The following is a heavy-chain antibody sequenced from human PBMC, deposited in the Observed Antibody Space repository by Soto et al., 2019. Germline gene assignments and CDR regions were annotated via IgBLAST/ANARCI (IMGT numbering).Heavy chain of an antibody. CDR1: GFTFSSYA. D-gene: IGHD6-6*01. CDR2: ISGSDDST. V-gene: IGHV3-23*01. CDR3: AKRISSSTFDY. J-gene: IGHJ4*02. Sequence: EVQLLESGGGLVQPGASLRLSCEASGFTFSSYAMSWVRQAPGKGLEWVSVISGSDDSTYYADSVKGRFTISRDNSKNTLYLQMNSLRAEDTAVYYCAKRISSSTFDYWGQGTLGTVSS.